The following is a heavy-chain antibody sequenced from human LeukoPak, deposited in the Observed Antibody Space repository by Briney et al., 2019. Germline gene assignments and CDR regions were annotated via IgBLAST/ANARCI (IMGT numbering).Heavy chain of an antibody. CDR3: ARGPTISETGYFDY. J-gene: IGHJ4*03. Sequence: SETLSLTCAVYGGSFSTYYWSWIRQSPGKGLEWIAEINHRGDTNYNPSVKSRVTISVDTTKNQFSLKVSSLTATDTAVYYCARGPTISETGYFDYWGQGTLVTVSS. CDR1: GGSFSTYY. D-gene: IGHD1-1*01. CDR2: INHRGDT. V-gene: IGHV4-34*01.